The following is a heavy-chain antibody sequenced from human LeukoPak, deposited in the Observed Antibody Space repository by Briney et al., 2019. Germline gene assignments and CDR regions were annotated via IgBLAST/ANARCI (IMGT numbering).Heavy chain of an antibody. Sequence: PGGSLRLSCAASGFTFSSYSMNWVRQAPGKGLEWVSSISSSSSYIYYADSVKGRFTISRDNAKNTLYLQMNSLRAEDTAVYYCARVGYSSSWYDHYFDYWGQGTLVTVSS. D-gene: IGHD6-13*01. CDR3: ARVGYSSSWYDHYFDY. CDR2: ISSSSSYI. J-gene: IGHJ4*02. CDR1: GFTFSSYS. V-gene: IGHV3-21*01.